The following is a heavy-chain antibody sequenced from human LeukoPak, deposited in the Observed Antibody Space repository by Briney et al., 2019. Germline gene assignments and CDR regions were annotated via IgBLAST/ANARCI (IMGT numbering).Heavy chain of an antibody. D-gene: IGHD6-19*01. Sequence: GGSLRLSCAASGFTFSSYEMNWVRQAPGRGLEWVSYISSSGSTIYYADSVKGRFTISRDNAKNSLYLQINSLRAEDTAVYYCARGVDTSGWPFDYWGQGTLVTVSS. CDR1: GFTFSSYE. V-gene: IGHV3-48*03. CDR3: ARGVDTSGWPFDY. CDR2: ISSSGSTI. J-gene: IGHJ4*02.